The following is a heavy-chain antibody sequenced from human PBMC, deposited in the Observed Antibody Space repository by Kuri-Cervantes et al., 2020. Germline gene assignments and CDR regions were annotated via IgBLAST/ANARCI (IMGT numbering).Heavy chain of an antibody. CDR2: ISSSSSYI. CDR1: GFTFSTYS. J-gene: IGHJ6*01. D-gene: IGHD2-15*01. Sequence: GESLKISCAASGFTFSTYSMNWVRQAPGKGLEWVSSISSSSSYIYYADSVKGRFTISRDNAKNSLYLQMNSLRAEDTAVYYCAKVHCGGGSCYNGIAKYYYGMDVWGQGTTVTVSS. CDR3: AKVHCGGGSCYNGIAKYYYGMDV. V-gene: IGHV3-21*01.